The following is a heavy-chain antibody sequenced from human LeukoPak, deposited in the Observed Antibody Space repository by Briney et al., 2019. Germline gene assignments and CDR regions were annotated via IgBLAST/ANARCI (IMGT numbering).Heavy chain of an antibody. V-gene: IGHV4-34*01. CDR1: GGSLSGYY. Sequence: PSETLSLTCAVYGGSLSGYYWSWIRQPPGKGLEWIGEINHSGRTNYNASLKCRVTISVDTSNNQFSRKLSAVTAAHTAVYYCARGNNWFDPWGQGNLVTVSS. CDR3: ARGNNWFDP. CDR2: INHSGRT. J-gene: IGHJ5*02.